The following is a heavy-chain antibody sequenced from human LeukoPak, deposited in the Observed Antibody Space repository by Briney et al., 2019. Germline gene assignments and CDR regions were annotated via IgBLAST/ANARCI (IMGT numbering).Heavy chain of an antibody. CDR2: IYYSGST. V-gene: IGHV4-59*01. D-gene: IGHD2-15*01. CDR3: ARMVVAATVYWFDP. J-gene: IGHJ5*02. Sequence: SETLSLTCTVSGGSIRSYYWSWIRQPPGKGLEWIGYIYYSGSTNYNPSLKSRVTISVDTSKNQFSLKLSSVTAADTAVYYCARMVVAATVYWFDPWGQGTLVTVSS. CDR1: GGSIRSYY.